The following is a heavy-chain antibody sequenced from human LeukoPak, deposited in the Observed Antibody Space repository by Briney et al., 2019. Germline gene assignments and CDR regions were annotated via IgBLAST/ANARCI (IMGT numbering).Heavy chain of an antibody. J-gene: IGHJ4*02. D-gene: IGHD3-3*01. Sequence: PGGSLRLSCAASGFTVSSNYMSWVRQAPGKGLEGVSVIYSGGSTYYADSVKGVFTISSNNSKNTLYLQMNSLRAEDTAVYYCARDYYDFWSGSNYWGQGTLVTVSS. CDR2: IYSGGST. CDR3: ARDYYDFWSGSNY. V-gene: IGHV3-66*01. CDR1: GFTVSSNY.